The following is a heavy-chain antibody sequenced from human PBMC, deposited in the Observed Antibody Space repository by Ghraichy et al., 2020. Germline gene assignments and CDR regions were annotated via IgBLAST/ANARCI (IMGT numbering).Heavy chain of an antibody. Sequence: ASVKVSCKASGYTFTSYGISWVRQAPGQGLEWMGWISAYNGNTNYAQKLQGRVTMTTDTSTSTAYMELRSLRSDDTAVYYCARAHLGNYVTYYYYGMDVWGQGTTVTVSS. V-gene: IGHV1-18*01. D-gene: IGHD1-7*01. J-gene: IGHJ6*02. CDR1: GYTFTSYG. CDR3: ARAHLGNYVTYYYYGMDV. CDR2: ISAYNGNT.